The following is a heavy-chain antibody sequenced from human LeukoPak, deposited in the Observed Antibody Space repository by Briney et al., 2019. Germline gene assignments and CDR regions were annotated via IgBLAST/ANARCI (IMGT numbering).Heavy chain of an antibody. CDR2: IYYSGST. J-gene: IGHJ4*02. V-gene: IGHV4-39*07. Sequence: SETLSLTCTVSGGSISSYYWSWIRQPPGKGLEWIGSIYYSGSTYYNPSLKSRVTISVDTSKNQFSLKLSSVTAADTAVYYCARDHSDYYFGYWGQGTLVTVSS. CDR3: ARDHSDYYFGY. CDR1: GGSISSYY.